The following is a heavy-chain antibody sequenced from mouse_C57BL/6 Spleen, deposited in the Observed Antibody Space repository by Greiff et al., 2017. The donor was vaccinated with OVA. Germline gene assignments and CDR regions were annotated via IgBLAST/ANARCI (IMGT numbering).Heavy chain of an antibody. D-gene: IGHD1-1*01. CDR1: GFSLTSYA. J-gene: IGHJ1*03. Sequence: QVQLQQSGPGLVAPSQSLSITCTVSGFSLTSYAISWVRQPPGKGLEWLGVIWTGGGTNYNSALKSRLSISKDNSKSQVFLKMNSLQTDDTARYYCARNYGSSYVEYFDVWGTGTTVTVSS. CDR2: IWTGGGT. CDR3: ARNYGSSYVEYFDV. V-gene: IGHV2-9-1*01.